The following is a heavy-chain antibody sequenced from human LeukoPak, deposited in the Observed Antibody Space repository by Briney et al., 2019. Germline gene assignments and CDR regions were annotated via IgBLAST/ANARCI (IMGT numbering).Heavy chain of an antibody. Sequence: SVKVSCKASGGTFTSYAISWVRQAPGQGLEWMGRIIPIFGTPNYAQKFQGRVTITTDESTSTAYMELSRLRSDDTAVYYCARGIAARPTPYYYYYYYMDVWGKGTTVTVSS. V-gene: IGHV1-69*05. J-gene: IGHJ6*03. CDR1: GGTFTSYA. CDR3: ARGIAARPTPYYYYYYYMDV. CDR2: IIPIFGTP. D-gene: IGHD6-6*01.